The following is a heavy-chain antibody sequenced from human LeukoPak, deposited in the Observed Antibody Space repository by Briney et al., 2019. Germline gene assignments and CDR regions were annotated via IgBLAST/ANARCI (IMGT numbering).Heavy chain of an antibody. Sequence: ASVKVSCKASGGTFNSYAISWVRQAPGQGLEWMGWISTYNGDTNFAQKFQGRVTMTTDTSTNTAYMELRSLTSDDTAVYYCARGSYYDYWGQGTLVTVSS. J-gene: IGHJ4*02. V-gene: IGHV1-18*01. D-gene: IGHD1-26*01. CDR3: ARGSYYDY. CDR2: ISTYNGDT. CDR1: GGTFNSYA.